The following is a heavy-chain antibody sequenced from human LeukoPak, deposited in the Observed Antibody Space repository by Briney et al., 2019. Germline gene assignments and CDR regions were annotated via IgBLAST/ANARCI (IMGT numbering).Heavy chain of an antibody. D-gene: IGHD3-10*01. CDR3: ARHDGMVRGVNRYYYMDV. CDR1: RYSFTSYW. CDR2: IYPGDSDT. V-gene: IGHV5-51*01. J-gene: IGHJ6*03. Sequence: GESLKISRTGSRYSFTSYWIGWVRQMPGKGLEWMGIIYPGDSDTRYSPSFQGQVTISADKSISTAYLQWSSLKASDTAMYYCARHDGMVRGVNRYYYMDVGGKGTTVTVFS.